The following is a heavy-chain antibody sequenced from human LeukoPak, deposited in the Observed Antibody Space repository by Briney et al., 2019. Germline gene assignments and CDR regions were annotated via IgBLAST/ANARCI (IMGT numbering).Heavy chain of an antibody. CDR3: ARVPGAILSYYYGMDV. J-gene: IGHJ6*02. CDR1: GGSISSYY. V-gene: IGHV4-59*01. D-gene: IGHD1-14*01. CDR2: IYYSGST. Sequence: SETLSLTCTVSGGSISSYYWSWIRQPPGKGLEWIGYIYYSGSTNYNPSLKSRVTISVDTSKNQFSLKLSSVTAADTAVYYCARVPGAILSYYYGMDVWGQGTTATVSS.